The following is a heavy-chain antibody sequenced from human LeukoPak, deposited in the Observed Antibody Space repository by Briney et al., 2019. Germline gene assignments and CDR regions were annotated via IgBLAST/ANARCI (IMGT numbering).Heavy chain of an antibody. J-gene: IGHJ6*03. D-gene: IGHD2-2*01. CDR2: IKSKVDGGTT. V-gene: IGHV3-15*05. CDR3: STGAYCSSTTCQFYYYYYMDV. Sequence: GGSLRLSCAASGFTFKNVWVSWVRQAPGKGLEWIGRIKSKVDGGTTDYAAPVKGRFTISRDDSETTLYLQMNSLETEDTGVYYCSTGAYCSSTTCQFYYYYYMDVWGKGTTVTVS. CDR1: GFTFKNVW.